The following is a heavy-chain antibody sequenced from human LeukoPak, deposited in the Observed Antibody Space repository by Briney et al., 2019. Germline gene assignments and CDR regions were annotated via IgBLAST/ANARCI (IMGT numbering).Heavy chain of an antibody. Sequence: GGSLRLSCAASGFTFSSYGMHWVRQAPGKGLEWVAAISYDGSSKYYADPVMGRFSVSRDNSKNTLYLQLSSLRPEDTAVYYCARDHQLQNGNWFDPWGQGTLVTVSS. CDR1: GFTFSSYG. J-gene: IGHJ5*02. D-gene: IGHD2-2*01. CDR2: ISYDGSSK. V-gene: IGHV3-30*03. CDR3: ARDHQLQNGNWFDP.